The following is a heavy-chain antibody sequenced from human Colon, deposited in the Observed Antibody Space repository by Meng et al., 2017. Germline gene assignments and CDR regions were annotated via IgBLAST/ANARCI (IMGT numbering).Heavy chain of an antibody. J-gene: IGHJ4*02. D-gene: IGHD2-2*01. CDR1: GGCINTADYY. V-gene: IGHV4-30-4*01. CDR3: ARNPVIPDARTFDF. Sequence: QVQLQESGPGVVKRSQNLFLTFTMSGGCINTADYYWNWIRQSPGKGLEWLGYIHSSGNTYYTPSLKSRLTMSLDTSKNQFSLRLTSVTAADTAVYYCARNPVIPDARTFDFWGQGALVTVSS. CDR2: IHSSGNT.